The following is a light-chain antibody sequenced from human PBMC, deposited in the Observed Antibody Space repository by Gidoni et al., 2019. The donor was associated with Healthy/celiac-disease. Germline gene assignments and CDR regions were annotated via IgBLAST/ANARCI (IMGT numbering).Light chain of an antibody. CDR3: QQSYSTPPT. Sequence: DIQTTQSPSSLSASVGDRVTITCRASQSISSLLNWYQQKPGKAPKLLIYAASSVQRGVPSRFSGSGSGTVFTLTSSSLQHEDFTTYYCQQSYSTPPTFXHXTKVEIK. CDR2: AAS. V-gene: IGKV1-39*01. CDR1: QSISSL. J-gene: IGKJ1*01.